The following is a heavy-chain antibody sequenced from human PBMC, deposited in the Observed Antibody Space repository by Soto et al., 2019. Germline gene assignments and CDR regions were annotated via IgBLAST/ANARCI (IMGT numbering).Heavy chain of an antibody. CDR2: IKQDGSEK. CDR3: ARDRYSYYDFWSGSLPYYYFGMDV. Sequence: GGSLRLSCAASGFTFSNYWMSWVGQAPGKGLEWVANIKQDGSEKYYVDSVKGRFTISRDNAKNSLYLQMNSLRAEDTAVYYCARDRYSYYDFWSGSLPYYYFGMDVWGQGTTVTVS. J-gene: IGHJ6*02. CDR1: GFTFSNYW. V-gene: IGHV3-7*01. D-gene: IGHD3-3*01.